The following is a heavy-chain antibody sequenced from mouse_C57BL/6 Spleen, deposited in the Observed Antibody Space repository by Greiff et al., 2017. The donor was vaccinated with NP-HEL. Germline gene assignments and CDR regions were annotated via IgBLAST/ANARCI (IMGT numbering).Heavy chain of an antibody. CDR2: IYPGDGDT. J-gene: IGHJ2*01. Sequence: QVQLQQSGPELVKPGASVKISCKASGYAFSNSRMNWVKQRPGKGLEWIGRIYPGDGDTNYNGKFKGKATLTADKSSSTAYMQLSSLTSEDSAVYFCARCATVVATDDWGQGTTLTGSS. CDR3: ARCATVVATDD. V-gene: IGHV1-82*01. CDR1: GYAFSNSR. D-gene: IGHD1-1*01.